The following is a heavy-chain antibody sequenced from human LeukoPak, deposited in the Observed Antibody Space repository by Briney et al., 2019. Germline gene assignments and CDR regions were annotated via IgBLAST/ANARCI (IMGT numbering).Heavy chain of an antibody. D-gene: IGHD1-14*01. Sequence: ASVKVSCKASGYTFTGYYMHWVRQAPGQGLEWMGWINPNSGGTNYAQKFQGRVTMTRDTSISTAYMELSRLRSDDTAVYYWARDLYRGHPSLGWFDPWGQGTLVTVSS. J-gene: IGHJ5*02. CDR3: ARDLYRGHPSLGWFDP. CDR1: GYTFTGYY. V-gene: IGHV1-2*02. CDR2: INPNSGGT.